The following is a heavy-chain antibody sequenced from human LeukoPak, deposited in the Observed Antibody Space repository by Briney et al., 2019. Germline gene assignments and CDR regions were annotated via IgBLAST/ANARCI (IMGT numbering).Heavy chain of an antibody. Sequence: GESPKISCKGSGYSFTSYWIGWVRQMPGKGLEWMGIIYPGDSDTRYSPSFQGQVTISADKSISTAYLQWSSLKASDTAMYYCARVGRGVVVAASKDYYYYYYMDVWGKGTTVTVSS. V-gene: IGHV5-51*01. CDR1: GYSFTSYW. D-gene: IGHD2-15*01. CDR3: ARVGRGVVVAASKDYYYYYYMDV. CDR2: IYPGDSDT. J-gene: IGHJ6*03.